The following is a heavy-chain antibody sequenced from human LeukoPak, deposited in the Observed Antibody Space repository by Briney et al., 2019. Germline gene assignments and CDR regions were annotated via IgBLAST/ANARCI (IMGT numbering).Heavy chain of an antibody. CDR3: ARAVAVITFGGVIAYNWFDP. V-gene: IGHV1-2*02. J-gene: IGHJ5*02. CDR2: INPNSGGT. D-gene: IGHD3-16*02. Sequence: VASVKVSCKASGYTFTGYYVHWVRQAPGQGLEWMGWINPNSGGTNYAQKFQGRVTMTRDTSISTAYMELSRLRSDDTAVYYCARAVAVITFGGVIAYNWFDPWGQGTLVTVSS. CDR1: GYTFTGYY.